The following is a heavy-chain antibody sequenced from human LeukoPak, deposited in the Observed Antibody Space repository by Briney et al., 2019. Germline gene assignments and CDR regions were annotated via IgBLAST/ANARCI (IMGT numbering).Heavy chain of an antibody. D-gene: IGHD6-19*01. Sequence: GGSLRLSCAASGFTSCSYWMSWVRQAPGKGLEWVANIKQDGSEKYSVASVRARFTISRDNPKTSLYLQMTSLRAEDTAVYSCARDRGSSAWYEFDYWGPGTLVTVSS. CDR3: ARDRGSSAWYEFDY. J-gene: IGHJ4*02. CDR1: GFTSCSYW. V-gene: IGHV3-7*01. CDR2: IKQDGSEK.